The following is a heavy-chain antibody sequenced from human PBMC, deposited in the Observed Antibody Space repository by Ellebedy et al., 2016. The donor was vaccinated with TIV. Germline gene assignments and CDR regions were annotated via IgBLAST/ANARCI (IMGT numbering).Heavy chain of an antibody. CDR3: ARDLWAGGVGATWSMGY. V-gene: IGHV1-2*02. CDR2: INPNSGGT. D-gene: IGHD1-26*01. CDR1: GYTFTSYY. J-gene: IGHJ4*02. Sequence: ASVKVSCXASGYTFTSYYMHWVRQAPGQGLEWMGWINPNSGGTNYAQKFQGRVTMTRDTSISTAYMELSRLRSDDTAVYYCARDLWAGGVGATWSMGYWGQGTLVTVSS.